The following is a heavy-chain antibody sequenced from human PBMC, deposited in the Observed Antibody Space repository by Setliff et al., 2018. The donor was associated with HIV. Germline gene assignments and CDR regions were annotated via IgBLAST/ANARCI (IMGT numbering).Heavy chain of an antibody. D-gene: IGHD1-26*01. J-gene: IGHJ6*02. CDR1: GYSISSGYY. CDR3: AREVVVGATGGMDV. Sequence: PSETLSLTCAVSGYSISSGYYWGWIRQPPGKGLEWIGSIYHSGSTYYNPSLKSRVTISVDTSKNQFSLKLSPVTAADTAVYYCAREVVVGATGGMDVWGQGTTVTVSS. V-gene: IGHV4-38-2*02. CDR2: IYHSGST.